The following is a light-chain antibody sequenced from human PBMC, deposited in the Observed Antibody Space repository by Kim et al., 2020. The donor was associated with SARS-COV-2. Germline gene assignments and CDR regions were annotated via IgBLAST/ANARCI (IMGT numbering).Light chain of an antibody. J-gene: IGLJ3*02. CDR2: VGTGGIVG. CDR3: GADHGRASNIGPGV. Sequence: QPVLTQPPSASASLGASVTLTCTLSSGYSNYKVDWYQQRPGKGPRFVMRVGTGGIVGSKEDGIPDRFSVLGSGLNRYLTIKNIQEEDESDYHCGADHGRASNIGPGVFGGGTKLTVL. V-gene: IGLV9-49*01. CDR1: SGYSNYK.